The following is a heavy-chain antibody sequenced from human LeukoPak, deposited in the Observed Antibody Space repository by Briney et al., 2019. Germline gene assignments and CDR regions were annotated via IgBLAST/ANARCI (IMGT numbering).Heavy chain of an antibody. CDR3: ARAGSSGWYYFDF. Sequence: PGGSLRLSCAASGFTFSSYSMNWVRQAPGKGLEWVSSISSNSSYIYYADSVKGRFTISRDNAKNSLYLQMNSLRAEDTAVYYCARAGSSGWYYFDFWGQGTLVTVSS. J-gene: IGHJ4*02. V-gene: IGHV3-21*01. CDR1: GFTFSSYS. D-gene: IGHD6-19*01. CDR2: ISSNSSYI.